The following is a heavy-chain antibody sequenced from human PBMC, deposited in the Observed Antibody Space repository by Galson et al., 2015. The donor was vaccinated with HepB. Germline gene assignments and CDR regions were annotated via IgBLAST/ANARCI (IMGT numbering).Heavy chain of an antibody. CDR2: ISAYNGNT. V-gene: IGHV1-18*04. CDR3: ARDHPDVVAATRAYDAFDI. CDR1: GYTFTSYG. J-gene: IGHJ3*02. D-gene: IGHD2-15*01. Sequence: SVKVSCKASGYTFTSYGISWVRQAPGQGLEWMGWISAYNGNTNYAQKLQGRVTMTTDTSTSTAYMELRSLRSDDTAVYYCARDHPDVVAATRAYDAFDIWGQGTMVTVSS.